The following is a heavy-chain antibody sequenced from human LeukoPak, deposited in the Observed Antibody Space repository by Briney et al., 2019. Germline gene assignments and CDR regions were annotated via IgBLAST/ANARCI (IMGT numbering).Heavy chain of an antibody. J-gene: IGHJ6*03. CDR3: ARSPGKQQLNYYYYYYMDV. Sequence: GGSLRLSCAASGFTFSSYAMSWVRQAPGKGLEWVSAISGSGGSTYYADSVKGRFTISRDNSKNTLYLQMNSLRAEDTAVYYCARSPGKQQLNYYYYYYMDVWGKGTTVTVSS. D-gene: IGHD6-13*01. CDR2: ISGSGGST. CDR1: GFTFSSYA. V-gene: IGHV3-23*01.